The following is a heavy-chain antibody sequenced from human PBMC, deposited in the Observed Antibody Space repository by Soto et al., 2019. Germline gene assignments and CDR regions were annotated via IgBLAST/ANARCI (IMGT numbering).Heavy chain of an antibody. CDR2: ISYDGSNK. CDR1: GFTFSSYA. J-gene: IGHJ4*02. D-gene: IGHD1-7*01. V-gene: IGHV3-30-3*01. CDR3: ARESDDWNYVFDY. Sequence: GGSLRLSCAASGFTFSSYAMHWVRQAPGKGLEWVAVISYDGSNKYYADSVKGRFTISRDNSKNTLYLQMNSLRAEDTAVYYCARESDDWNYVFDYWGQGTLVTVSS.